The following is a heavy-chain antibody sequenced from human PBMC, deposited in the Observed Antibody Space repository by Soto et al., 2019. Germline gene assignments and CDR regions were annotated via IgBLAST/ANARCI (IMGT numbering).Heavy chain of an antibody. V-gene: IGHV1-69*13. CDR1: GSTFGSYA. CDR2: IIPIFGTA. Sequence: ASGKVSCKASGSTFGSYAISWVRQAPGQGLEWMGGIIPIFGTANYAQKFQGRVTITADESTSTAYMELSSLRSEDTAVYYCARGPLDGAFDIWGQGTMVTVSS. J-gene: IGHJ3*02. CDR3: ARGPLDGAFDI.